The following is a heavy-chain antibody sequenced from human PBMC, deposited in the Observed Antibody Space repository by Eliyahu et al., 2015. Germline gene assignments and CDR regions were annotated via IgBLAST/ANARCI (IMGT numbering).Heavy chain of an antibody. Sequence: EVQLVDSGGGLVQPGGSLRLSCDASGFPXXTXXLXXVRQSPGKGLEWVANIEQDQSETSYVDSVKGRFTISRDNAKNSLYLQMDSLRAEDTAVYFCVREIAAVLSYSSSSWDSRGGEYYFDYWGLGTLVTVSS. J-gene: IGHJ4*02. CDR1: GFPXXTXX. V-gene: IGHV3-7*03. CDR3: VREIAAVLSYSSSSWDSRGGEYYFDY. D-gene: IGHD6-6*01. CDR2: IEQDQSET.